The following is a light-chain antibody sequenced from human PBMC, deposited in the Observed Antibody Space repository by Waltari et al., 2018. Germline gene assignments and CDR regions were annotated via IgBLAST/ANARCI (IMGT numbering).Light chain of an antibody. CDR3: SSYTSSSTRV. CDR1: RSDVGGYNH. J-gene: IGLJ2*01. Sequence: QSALTQPASVSGSPGQSIPLPCTGTRSDVGGYNHVSWYQQHPGKAPKLMIYDVSNRPSGVSNRFSGSKSGNTASLTISGLQAEDEADYYCSSYTSSSTRVFGGGTKLTVL. CDR2: DVS. V-gene: IGLV2-14*03.